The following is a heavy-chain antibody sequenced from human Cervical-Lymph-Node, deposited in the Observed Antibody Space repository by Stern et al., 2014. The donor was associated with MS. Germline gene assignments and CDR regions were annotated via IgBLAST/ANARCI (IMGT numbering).Heavy chain of an antibody. CDR3: ARGGYDYERTYYYYALDV. D-gene: IGHD5-12*01. J-gene: IGHJ6*02. CDR2: VIPTFRTS. V-gene: IGHV1-69*06. Sequence: QVQMGQSGAEVKKPGSSVKVSCKAPAGTFSSYAISWARQAPGQGLEWMGGVIPTFRTSNYAQKFQGRVTITADKSTSTAYMELYSLRSEDTAVYFCARGGYDYERTYYYYALDVWGQGTTVTVS. CDR1: AGTFSSYA.